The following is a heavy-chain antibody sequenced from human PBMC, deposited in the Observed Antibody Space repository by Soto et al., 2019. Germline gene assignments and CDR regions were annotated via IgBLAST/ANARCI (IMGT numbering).Heavy chain of an antibody. D-gene: IGHD6-6*01. Sequence: QVQLVESGGGVVQPGRSLRLSCAASGFTFSSYGMHWVRQAPGKGLEWVAVISYDGSNKYYADSVKGRFTISRDNSKNTLYLQMNSLRAEDTAVYYCAKDGGSSSSDLDYYYYGMDVW. CDR1: GFTFSSYG. V-gene: IGHV3-30*18. CDR3: AKDGGSSSSDLDYYYYGMDV. CDR2: ISYDGSNK. J-gene: IGHJ6*01.